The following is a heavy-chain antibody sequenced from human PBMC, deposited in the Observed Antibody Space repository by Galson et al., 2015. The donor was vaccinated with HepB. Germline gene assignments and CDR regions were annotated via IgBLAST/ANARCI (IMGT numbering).Heavy chain of an antibody. J-gene: IGHJ2*01. D-gene: IGHD4-17*01. CDR3: AKGPPYGDYVSWYFDL. V-gene: IGHV3-30*18. CDR2: ISYDGSNK. Sequence: SLRLSCAASGFTFNNYGMHWVRQAPGKGLEWVAVISYDGSNKYYADSVKGRFTISRDNSKNTLYLQMNSLRAEDTSVYYCAKGPPYGDYVSWYFDLWGRGTLVTVSS. CDR1: GFTFNNYG.